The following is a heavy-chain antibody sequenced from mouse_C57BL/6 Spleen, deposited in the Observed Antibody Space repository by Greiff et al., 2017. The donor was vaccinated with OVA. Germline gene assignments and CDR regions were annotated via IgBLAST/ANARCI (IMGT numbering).Heavy chain of an antibody. CDR2: IRLKSDNYAT. CDR1: GFTFSNYW. Sequence: EVQLVESGGGLVQPGGSMKLSCVASGFTFSNYWMNWVRQSPEKGLEWVAQIRLKSDNYATHYAESVKGRFTISRDDSKSSVYLQMNNLRAEDTGIYYCTAYYYGSRDYWGQGTTLTVSS. CDR3: TAYYYGSRDY. D-gene: IGHD1-1*01. J-gene: IGHJ2*01. V-gene: IGHV6-3*01.